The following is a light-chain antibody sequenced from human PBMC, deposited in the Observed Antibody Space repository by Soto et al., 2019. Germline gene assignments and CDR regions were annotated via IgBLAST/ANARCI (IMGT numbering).Light chain of an antibody. CDR2: GAS. CDR3: QHYGTT. CDR1: QSVSSY. V-gene: IGKV3-20*01. J-gene: IGKJ1*01. Sequence: EIVLTQSPATLSLSPVERAPLSCRASQSVSSYLAWYQQRPAQAPRLLIYGASSRATGVPDRFSGSGSGKDFTLTISRLEPEDFAVYYCQHYGTTCGQGTKVDIK.